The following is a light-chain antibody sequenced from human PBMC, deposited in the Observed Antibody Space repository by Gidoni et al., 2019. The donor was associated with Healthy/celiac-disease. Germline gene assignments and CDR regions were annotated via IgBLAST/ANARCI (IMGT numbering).Light chain of an antibody. CDR3: QQYYSTPQT. Sequence: IVMTQSPDSLVVSLGERATFNCKSSQSVLYNSNNKNYLAWYQQKPGQPPKLLIYWASTRESGVPDRFSGSGSGTDFTLTISSLQAEDVAVYYCQQYYSTPQTFGQGTKVEIK. CDR2: WAS. V-gene: IGKV4-1*01. CDR1: QSVLYNSNNKNY. J-gene: IGKJ1*01.